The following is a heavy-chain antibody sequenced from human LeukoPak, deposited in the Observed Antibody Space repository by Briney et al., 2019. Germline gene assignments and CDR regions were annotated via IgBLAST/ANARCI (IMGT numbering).Heavy chain of an antibody. V-gene: IGHV1-2*02. D-gene: IGHD6-13*01. CDR1: GYIFSDYY. CDR3: ARGAEAETSPLDF. CDR2: INPKSGAA. Sequence: ASVKVSCKASGYIFSDYYMHWVRQAPGQGLEWLGWINPKSGAADYAQQFRGRVTMTRDTSINTDYMEMKRVTSDDTAVYYCARGAEAETSPLDFWGQGTLVIVS. J-gene: IGHJ4*02.